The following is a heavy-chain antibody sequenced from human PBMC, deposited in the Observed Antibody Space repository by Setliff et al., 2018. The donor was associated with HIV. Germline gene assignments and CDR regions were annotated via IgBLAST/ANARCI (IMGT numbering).Heavy chain of an antibody. Sequence: SETLSLTCTVSGGSISSSSYYWGWIRQPPGKGLEWIGSIYYSGNTYYNPSLKSRVTISVDTSKNQISLRLSSVTAADTAVYYCASHLPPYSGNFDYWGHGTLVTVSS. D-gene: IGHD1-26*01. CDR3: ASHLPPYSGNFDY. V-gene: IGHV4-39*01. CDR2: IYYSGNT. J-gene: IGHJ4*01. CDR1: GGSISSSSYY.